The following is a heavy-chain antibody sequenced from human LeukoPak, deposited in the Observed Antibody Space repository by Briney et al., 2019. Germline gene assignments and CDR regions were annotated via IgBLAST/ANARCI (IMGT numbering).Heavy chain of an antibody. CDR2: IIPIFGTA. CDR3: ARDVSHYDYVWGSYRRGSAEDAFDI. V-gene: IGHV1-69*13. D-gene: IGHD3-16*02. Sequence: ASVKVSCKASGGTFSSYAISWVRQAPGQGLEWMGGIIPIFGTANYAQKFQSRVTITADESTSTAYMELSSLRSEDTAVYYCARDVSHYDYVWGSYRRGSAEDAFDIWGQGTMVTVSS. J-gene: IGHJ3*02. CDR1: GGTFSSYA.